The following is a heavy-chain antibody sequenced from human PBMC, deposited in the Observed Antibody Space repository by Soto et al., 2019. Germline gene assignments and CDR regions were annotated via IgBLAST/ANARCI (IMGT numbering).Heavy chain of an antibody. CDR2: LYWNDDE. J-gene: IGHJ4*02. Sequence: QITLRESGPTLVKPTQTLTLSCTLSGFSINTGGVGVGWIRQPPGKAPGWLALLYWNDDEWYSPSLRYRPSVTKDASDNRLVLTMTHLDPTDTGTYYCAKRRAISNKLFFDHWGQGALVTVSS. V-gene: IGHV2-5*01. CDR1: GFSINTGGVG. CDR3: AKRRAISNKLFFDH. D-gene: IGHD4-4*01.